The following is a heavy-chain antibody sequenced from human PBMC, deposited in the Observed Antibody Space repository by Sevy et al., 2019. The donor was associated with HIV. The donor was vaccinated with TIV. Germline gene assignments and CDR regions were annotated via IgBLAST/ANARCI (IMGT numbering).Heavy chain of an antibody. V-gene: IGHV1-18*01. CDR3: ARAGRVSSWAGPIDY. J-gene: IGHJ4*02. D-gene: IGHD6-13*01. CDR2: ISAYNGNT. CDR1: GYKFTSYG. Sequence: ASVKVSCKASGYKFTSYGISWVRQAPGQGLQWMGWISAYNGNTNYAQKLQGRVTMTTDTSTITAYMELRSLRSDDTAVYYCARAGRVSSWAGPIDYWGQRTLVTVSS.